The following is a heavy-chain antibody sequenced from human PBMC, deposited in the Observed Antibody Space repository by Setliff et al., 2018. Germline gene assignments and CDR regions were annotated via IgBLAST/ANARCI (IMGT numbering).Heavy chain of an antibody. CDR3: TTGEGGGDYHPEWFDP. D-gene: IGHD4-17*01. J-gene: IGHJ5*02. CDR1: GFTFSNAW. V-gene: IGHV3-15*01. CDR2: IKSKTDGGTT. Sequence: PGGSLRLSCAASGFTFSNAWMSWVRQAPGKGLEWVGRIKSKTDGGTTDYAAPVKGRFTISRDDSKNTLYLQMNSLKTEDTAVYYCTTGEGGGDYHPEWFDPWGQGTLVTVSS.